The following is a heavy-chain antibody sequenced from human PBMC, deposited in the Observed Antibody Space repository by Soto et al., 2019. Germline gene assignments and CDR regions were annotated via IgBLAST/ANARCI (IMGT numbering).Heavy chain of an antibody. CDR2: IIPILGIA. CDR3: GRDQSGTGYYVDWFDP. CDR1: GGTFSSYT. J-gene: IGHJ5*02. V-gene: IGHV1-69*04. D-gene: IGHD3-10*02. Sequence: ASVKVSCKASGGTFSSYTISWVRQAPGQGLEWMGRIIPILGIANYAQKFQGRVTITADKSTSTAYMELTSLTSEDTAVYYCGRDQSGTGYYVDWFDPWGQGTLVTVSS.